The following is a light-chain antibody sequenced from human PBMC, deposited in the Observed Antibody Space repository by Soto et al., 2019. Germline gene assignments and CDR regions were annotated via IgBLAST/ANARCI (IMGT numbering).Light chain of an antibody. CDR3: QQRSNWPRGT. CDR2: EAS. Sequence: EIVLTQSPATLSLSPGERATLSCRASQSVGSYLAWYQQKPGQAPRLLIYEASNRATGIPARFSGSGSGTDFTPTISSLEPEDFAVYFCQQRSNWPRGTFGQGTKVEIK. J-gene: IGKJ2*02. CDR1: QSVGSY. V-gene: IGKV3-11*01.